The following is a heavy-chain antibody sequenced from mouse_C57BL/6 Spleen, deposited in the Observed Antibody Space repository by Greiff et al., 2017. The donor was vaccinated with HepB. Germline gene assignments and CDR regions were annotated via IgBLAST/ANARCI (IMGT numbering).Heavy chain of an antibody. CDR2: FYPGSGSI. Sequence: QVQLQQSGAELVKPGASVKLSCKASGYTFTEYTIHWVKQRSGQGLEWIGWFYPGSGSIKYNEKFKDKATLTADKSSSTVYMELSRLTSEDSAVYFCARHEEGALYGSSEFDYWGQGTTLTVSS. V-gene: IGHV1-62-2*01. CDR1: GYTFTEYT. J-gene: IGHJ2*01. D-gene: IGHD1-1*01. CDR3: ARHEEGALYGSSEFDY.